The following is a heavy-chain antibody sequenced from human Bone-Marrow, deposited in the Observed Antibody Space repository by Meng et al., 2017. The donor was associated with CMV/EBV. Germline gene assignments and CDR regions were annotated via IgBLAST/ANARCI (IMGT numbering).Heavy chain of an antibody. CDR3: ARDPDYNLLTGYYSIKGEQYFQH. V-gene: IGHV1-2*02. J-gene: IGHJ1*01. D-gene: IGHD3-9*01. CDR1: GYPFTDYH. CDR2: INPNGGGT. Sequence: ASVKVSCKASGYPFTDYHIHWVRQAPGQGLEWMGWINPNGGGTLLAEKFQGRVTMTSDTSISTGYMDLNRLRSDDTAVYYCARDPDYNLLTGYYSIKGEQYFQHWGQGTLVTVSS.